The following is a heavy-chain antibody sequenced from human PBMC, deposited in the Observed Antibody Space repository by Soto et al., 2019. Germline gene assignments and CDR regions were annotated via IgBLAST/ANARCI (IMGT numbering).Heavy chain of an antibody. Sequence: SETLSLTCTVSGGSISSYYWSWIRQPPGKGLEWIGYIYYSGSTNYNPSLKSRVTISVDTSKNQFSLKLSSVTAADTAVYYCARGQEMATAHYYYGMDVWGQGTTVTVSS. CDR2: IYYSGST. CDR1: GGSISSYY. CDR3: ARGQEMATAHYYYGMDV. D-gene: IGHD5-18*01. J-gene: IGHJ6*02. V-gene: IGHV4-59*01.